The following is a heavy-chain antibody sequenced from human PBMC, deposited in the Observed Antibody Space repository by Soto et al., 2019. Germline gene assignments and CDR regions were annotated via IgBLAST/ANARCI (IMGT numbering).Heavy chain of an antibody. CDR2: MNPGSGNT. D-gene: IGHD3-10*01. J-gene: IGHJ5*02. CDR3: ARMSASGSLNWFDP. V-gene: IGHV1-8*01. Sequence: QVQLVQSGAEVKKPGASVKVSCKASGYTFTNYEINWVRQASGQGLEWMGWMNPGSGNTGYAHKFQGRVTMTRNISISTAYMELSSLGSDDTAIYYCARMSASGSLNWFDPWGQRTLVTVSS. CDR1: GYTFTNYE.